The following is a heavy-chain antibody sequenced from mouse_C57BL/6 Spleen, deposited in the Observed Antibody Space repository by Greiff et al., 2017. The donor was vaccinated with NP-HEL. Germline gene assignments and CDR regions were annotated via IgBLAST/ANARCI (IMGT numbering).Heavy chain of an antibody. CDR2: IDPENGDT. CDR3: TTGGYFDV. V-gene: IGHV14-4*01. Sequence: VQLQQSGAELVRPGASVKLSCTASGFTITDDYMHWVKQRPEQGLEWIGWIDPENGDTEYASKFQGKATITADTSSNTAYLQLSSLTSEDTAVYYCTTGGYFDVWGTGTTVTVSS. J-gene: IGHJ1*03. CDR1: GFTITDDY.